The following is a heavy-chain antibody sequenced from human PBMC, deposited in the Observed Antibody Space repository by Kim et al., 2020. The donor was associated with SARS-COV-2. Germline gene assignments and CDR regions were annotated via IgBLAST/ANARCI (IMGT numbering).Heavy chain of an antibody. J-gene: IGHJ4*02. V-gene: IGHV3-30*04. Sequence: GGSLRLSCAASGFTFNEYAMHWVRQAPGKGLEWVAVISYDGSNKYYADSVKGRFTISRDNFKNTLYLQMNSLRPEDTAVYFCARARESQANYYFDHWGQGSL. CDR2: ISYDGSNK. D-gene: IGHD3-10*01. CDR3: ARARESQANYYFDH. CDR1: GFTFNEYA.